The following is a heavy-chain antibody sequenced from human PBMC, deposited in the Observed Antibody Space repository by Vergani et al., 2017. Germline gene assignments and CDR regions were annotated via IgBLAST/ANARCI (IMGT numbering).Heavy chain of an antibody. CDR2: INHSGST. J-gene: IGHJ4*02. Sequence: QVQLQQWGAGLLKPSETLSLTCAVYGGSFSGYYWSWIRQPPGKGLEWIGEINHSGSTNYNPSLKSRVTISVDTSKNQFSLKLSSVTAADTAMYYCASPLAFGYCSSTSCPTGFYWGQGTLVTVSS. V-gene: IGHV4-34*01. CDR3: ASPLAFGYCSSTSCPTGFY. CDR1: GGSFSGYY. D-gene: IGHD2-2*01.